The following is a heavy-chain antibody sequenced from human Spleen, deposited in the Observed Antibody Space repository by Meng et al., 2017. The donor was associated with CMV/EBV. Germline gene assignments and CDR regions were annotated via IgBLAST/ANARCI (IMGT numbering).Heavy chain of an antibody. J-gene: IGHJ5*02. D-gene: IGHD1-26*01. CDR2: ISYDGSNK. CDR1: GFTFSSYA. Sequence: GESLKISCAASGFTFSSYAMHWVRQAPGKGLEWVAVISYDGSNKYYADSVKGRFTISRDNSKITLYLQMNSLRAEDTAVYYCARDAGEWELPGLGGLSRKYNWFDPWGQGTLVTVSS. CDR3: ARDAGEWELPGLGGLSRKYNWFDP. V-gene: IGHV3-30*04.